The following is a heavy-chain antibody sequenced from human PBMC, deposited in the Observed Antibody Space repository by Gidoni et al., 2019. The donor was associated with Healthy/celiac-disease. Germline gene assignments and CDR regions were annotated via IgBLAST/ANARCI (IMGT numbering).Heavy chain of an antibody. V-gene: IGHV3-23*01. J-gene: IGHJ3*02. CDR2: ISGSGGST. D-gene: IGHD2-21*02. CDR1: GFTFSSYA. Sequence: EVQLLESGGGLVQPGGSLRLPCAASGFTFSSYAMSWGRQAPGKGLERVSAISGSGGSTYYADSVKGRFTISRDNSKNTLYLQMNSLRAEDTAVYYCAKSPGGNSPSYAFDIWGQGTMVTVSS. CDR3: AKSPGGNSPSYAFDI.